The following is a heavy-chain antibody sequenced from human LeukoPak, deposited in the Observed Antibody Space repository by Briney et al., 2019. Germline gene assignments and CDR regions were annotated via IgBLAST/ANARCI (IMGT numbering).Heavy chain of an antibody. J-gene: IGHJ6*03. CDR1: GFTFSSYG. CDR2: ISYDGSNK. Sequence: GGSLRLSCAASGFTFSSYGMSWVRQAPGKGLEWVAVISYDGSNKHYADSVKGRFTISRDNSKNTLYLQMNSLRAEDTAVYYCAREATAGYSSSWYSYYYYYMDVWGKGTTVTVSS. CDR3: AREATAGYSSSWYSYYYYYMDV. D-gene: IGHD6-13*01. V-gene: IGHV3-30*03.